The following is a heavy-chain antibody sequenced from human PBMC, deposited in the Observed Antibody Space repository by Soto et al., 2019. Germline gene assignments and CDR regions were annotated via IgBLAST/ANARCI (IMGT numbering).Heavy chain of an antibody. D-gene: IGHD6-25*01. CDR3: ARPGYNHRGPLDY. Sequence: PGWSLRLACAAHGFASSSSGMNWVRQAPGKGLGGVSYISSSSSTIYYPDSVKGQCPISRDKPKNSLYLHMNSLRDEATDGHYCARPGYNHRGPLDYRGQGTMVTVSS. CDR1: GFASSSSG. CDR2: ISSSSSTI. V-gene: IGHV3-48*02. J-gene: IGHJ4*02.